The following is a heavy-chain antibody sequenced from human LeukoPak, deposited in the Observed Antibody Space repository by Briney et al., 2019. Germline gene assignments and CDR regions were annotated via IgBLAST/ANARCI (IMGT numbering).Heavy chain of an antibody. J-gene: IGHJ4*02. V-gene: IGHV4-34*01. CDR2: INHSGST. CDR1: GVSFSGYY. D-gene: IGHD4-17*01. Sequence: SETLSLTCAVYGVSFSGYYLSWIRQPPGKGLEWIGEINHSGSTNYNPSLKSRVTISVDTSKNQFSLKLSSVTAADTAVYYCARGQTTVTLYYFDYWGQGTLVTVSS. CDR3: ARGQTTVTLYYFDY.